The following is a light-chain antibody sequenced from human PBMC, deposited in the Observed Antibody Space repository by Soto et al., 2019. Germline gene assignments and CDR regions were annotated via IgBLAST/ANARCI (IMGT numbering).Light chain of an antibody. CDR1: QSVSSSY. CDR2: GAS. J-gene: IGKJ1*01. CDR3: QQYSSSPWT. V-gene: IGKV3-20*01. Sequence: EIVLTQSPGTLSLSPGERATLSCRASQSVSSSYLAWYQQKPGQAPRLLIYGASSWATGIPARFSGSGSGTDFTLTISRLEPEDFAVYYCQQYSSSPWTFGQGTKVEIK.